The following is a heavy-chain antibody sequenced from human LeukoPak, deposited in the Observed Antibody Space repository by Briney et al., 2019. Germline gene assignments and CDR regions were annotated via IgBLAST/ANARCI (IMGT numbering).Heavy chain of an antibody. Sequence: PGGSLRLSCAASGFTVSSNYMSWVRQAPGKGLEWVSVIYSGGSTYYADSVKGRFTISRDNSKNTLYLQMNSLRAEDTAVYYCAREVADFWSGYHLDYWGQGTLVTVSS. CDR1: GFTVSSNY. CDR3: AREVADFWSGYHLDY. J-gene: IGHJ4*02. CDR2: IYSGGST. V-gene: IGHV3-53*01. D-gene: IGHD3-3*01.